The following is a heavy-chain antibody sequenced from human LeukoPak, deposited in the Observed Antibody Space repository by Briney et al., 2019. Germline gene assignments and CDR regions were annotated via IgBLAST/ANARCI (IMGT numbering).Heavy chain of an antibody. CDR2: INSDGSST. D-gene: IGHD4-17*01. CDR3: ARAAYGDYFDY. J-gene: IGHJ4*02. CDR1: GFTFSSYW. Sequence: GGSLRLSCAASGFTFSSYWMHWIRQAPGKGLVWVSRINSDGSSTNYADSVKGGFTISRDNAKNTLYQQMNSLRAEDTAVFYCARAAYGDYFDYWGQGTLVTVSS. V-gene: IGHV3-74*01.